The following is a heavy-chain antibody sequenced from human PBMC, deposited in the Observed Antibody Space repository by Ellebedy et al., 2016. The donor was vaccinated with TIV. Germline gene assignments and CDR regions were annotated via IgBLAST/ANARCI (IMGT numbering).Heavy chain of an antibody. V-gene: IGHV4-59*01. J-gene: IGHJ4*02. CDR2: IYYSGST. Sequence: SETLSLTCTVSGGSISSYYWSRIRQPPGKGLEWIGYIYYSGSTNYNPSLKSRVTISVDTSKNQFSLKLSSVTAADTAVYYCARGGYYDILTGYWGFDYWGQGTLVTVSS. CDR3: ARGGYYDILTGYWGFDY. D-gene: IGHD3-9*01. CDR1: GGSISSYY.